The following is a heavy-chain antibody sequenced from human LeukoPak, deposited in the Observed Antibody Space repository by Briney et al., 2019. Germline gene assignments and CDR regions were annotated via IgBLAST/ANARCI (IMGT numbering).Heavy chain of an antibody. CDR1: GGSIKNYY. CDR3: ARHRSATGGKKRVNWFHP. CDR2: IYFGGTT. D-gene: IGHD4-23*01. Sequence: SETLSLTCSVSGGSIKNYYWSWIRQPPGKGLEWLGNIYFGGTTDYNSSLKSRLTISVDTFKNQLSLNLQSVTAADTATYYCARHRSATGGKKRVNWFHPWGQGTLVTVSS. J-gene: IGHJ5*02. V-gene: IGHV4-59*01.